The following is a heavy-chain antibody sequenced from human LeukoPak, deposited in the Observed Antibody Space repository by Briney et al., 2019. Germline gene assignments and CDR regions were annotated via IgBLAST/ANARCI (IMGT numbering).Heavy chain of an antibody. CDR1: GFTFSSYG. J-gene: IGHJ4*02. Sequence: QPGGSLRLSCAASGFTFSSYGMHWVRQAPGKGLEWVAVISYDGSNKYYADSVKGRFTISRHNSKNTLYLQMNSLRGEDTAVYYCATIGGDYVSFDNWGQGTLVTVTS. V-gene: IGHV3-30*03. CDR3: ATIGGDYVSFDN. CDR2: ISYDGSNK. D-gene: IGHD4-17*01.